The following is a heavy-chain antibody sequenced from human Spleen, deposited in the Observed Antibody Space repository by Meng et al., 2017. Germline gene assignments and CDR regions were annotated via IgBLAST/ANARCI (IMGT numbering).Heavy chain of an antibody. D-gene: IGHD2-2*01. J-gene: IGHJ5*01. CDR2: INPNSGGT. V-gene: IGHV1-2*06. Sequence: ASVKVSSKASGYTFTGYYMHWVRQAPGQGLEWMGRINPNSGGTNYAQKFQDRVTITSDESTSTVYMELTRLTSEDTAVYFCASKAGNCISTTCYSLDSWGQGTLVTVSS. CDR1: GYTFTGYY. CDR3: ASKAGNCISTTCYSLDS.